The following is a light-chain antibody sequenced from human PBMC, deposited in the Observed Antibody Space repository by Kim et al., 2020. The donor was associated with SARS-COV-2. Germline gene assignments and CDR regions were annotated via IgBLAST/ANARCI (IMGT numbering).Light chain of an antibody. CDR1: QNIRSH. CDR2: GAS. CDR3: QQGYSTPYT. V-gene: IGKV1-39*01. Sequence: SASAGDRVTITCRASQNIRSHLNWYQQKPGEAPKVLIFGASSLQSGVPSRFSGSGSGTEFTLTISSLQPEDFATYYCQQGYSTPYTFGQGTKLEIK. J-gene: IGKJ2*01.